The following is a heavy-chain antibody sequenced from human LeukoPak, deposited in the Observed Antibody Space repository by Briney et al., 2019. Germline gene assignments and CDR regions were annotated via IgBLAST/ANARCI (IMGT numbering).Heavy chain of an antibody. CDR1: GFTFSSDE. CDR2: ISSSGSTI. V-gene: IGHV3-48*03. D-gene: IGHD6-6*01. Sequence: PGGSLTLSCAASGFTFSSDEMNWVRQAPGKGLEWVSYISSSGSTIYYADPVKGRFTISRDNAKNSLYLQMNSLRAEDTAVYYCARDGFRYTSSSGRFYYYGMDVWGQGTTVTVSS. CDR3: ARDGFRYTSSSGRFYYYGMDV. J-gene: IGHJ6*02.